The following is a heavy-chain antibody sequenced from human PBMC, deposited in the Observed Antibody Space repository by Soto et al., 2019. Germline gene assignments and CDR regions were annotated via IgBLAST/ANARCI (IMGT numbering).Heavy chain of an antibody. Sequence: GGSLRLSCAASGFTFSSYGMHWVRQAPGKGLEWVAVIWYDGSNKYYADSVKGRFTISRDNSKNTLYLQMNSLRAEDTAVYYCARELKHSSAGFDYWGQGTLVTVSS. CDR3: ARELKHSSAGFDY. D-gene: IGHD6-6*01. V-gene: IGHV3-33*01. CDR2: IWYDGSNK. CDR1: GFTFSSYG. J-gene: IGHJ4*02.